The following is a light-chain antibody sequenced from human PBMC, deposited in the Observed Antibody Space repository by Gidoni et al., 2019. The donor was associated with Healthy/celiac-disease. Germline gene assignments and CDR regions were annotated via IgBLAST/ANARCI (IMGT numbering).Light chain of an antibody. V-gene: IGKV2-28*01. J-gene: IGKJ2*01. Sequence: DIVMSQSPLSLPFTPGEPASILCRSSQNLLHSNGSNYLDWYRQKPGQSPRLLIYLGSNRASGIPDRFSGSGSGTDFTLKISRVEAEDVGVYYCMQAIQTPQNTFGQGTKLEIK. CDR2: LGS. CDR3: MQAIQTPQNT. CDR1: QNLLHSNGSNY.